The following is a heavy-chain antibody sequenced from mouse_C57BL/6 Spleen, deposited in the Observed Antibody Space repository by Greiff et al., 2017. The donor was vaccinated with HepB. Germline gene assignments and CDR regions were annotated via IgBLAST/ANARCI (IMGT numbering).Heavy chain of an antibody. J-gene: IGHJ1*03. CDR1: GYAFSSSW. CDR3: ARRDWDWYFDV. D-gene: IGHD4-1*01. V-gene: IGHV1-82*01. Sequence: VQRVESGPELVKPGASVKISCKASGYAFSSSWMNWVKQRPGKGLEWIGRIYPGDGDTNYNGKFKGKATLTADKSSSTAYMQLSSLTSEDSAVYFCARRDWDWYFDVWGTGTTVTVSS. CDR2: IYPGDGDT.